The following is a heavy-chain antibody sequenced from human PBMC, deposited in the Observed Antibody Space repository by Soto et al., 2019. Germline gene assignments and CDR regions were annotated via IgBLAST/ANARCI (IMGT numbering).Heavy chain of an antibody. V-gene: IGHV1-2*02. D-gene: IGHD3-16*01. CDR3: ARVSWRYVD. CDR2: INPNTGVT. Sequence: QVQLVQSGAEVKKPEASVKVSCKTSGYTFTDYHIHWMRQAPGQGLECLGWINPNTGVTTYTQKFQGRVTLTRDTSISTAYMELSSLRSDDTAVYYCARVSWRYVDWGQGTLVTVSS. J-gene: IGHJ4*02. CDR1: GYTFTDYH.